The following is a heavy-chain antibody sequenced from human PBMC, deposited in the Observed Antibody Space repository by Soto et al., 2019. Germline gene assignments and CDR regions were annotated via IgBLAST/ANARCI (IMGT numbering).Heavy chain of an antibody. Sequence: QLQLQESGSGLVKPSQTLSLTCAVSGASTSSGGYSWSWLRQPPGKGLEWIGYISHSGSTYYNPSLKSRVTISVDRAKNQCSLKLSSVTAADTAVYYCARGGLLPDYWGQGTLVPVSS. D-gene: IGHD6-19*01. V-gene: IGHV4-30-2*01. CDR2: ISHSGST. J-gene: IGHJ4*02. CDR1: GASTSSGGYS. CDR3: ARGGLLPDY.